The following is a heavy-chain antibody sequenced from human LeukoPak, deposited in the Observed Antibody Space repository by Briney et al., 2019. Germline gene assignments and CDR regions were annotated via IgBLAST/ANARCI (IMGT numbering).Heavy chain of an antibody. CDR1: GGTFSSYA. CDR2: IIPIFGTA. Sequence: SVKVSCKASGGTFSSYAISWVRQAPGQGLEWMGGIIPIFGTANYAQKFQGRVTITTDESTSTAYMELSSLRSEDTAVYYCARCYDFWSGYYYYMDVWGKGTTVTVSS. J-gene: IGHJ6*03. V-gene: IGHV1-69*05. CDR3: ARCYDFWSGYYYYMDV. D-gene: IGHD3-3*01.